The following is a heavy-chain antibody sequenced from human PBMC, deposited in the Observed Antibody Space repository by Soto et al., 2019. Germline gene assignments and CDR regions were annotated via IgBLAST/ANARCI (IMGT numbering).Heavy chain of an antibody. CDR3: ARVRCGWDS. CDR1: GGSVSSGSYH. V-gene: IGHV4-61*01. D-gene: IGHD3-3*01. J-gene: IGHJ4*02. Sequence: QVQLQESGPGLVKPSETLSLTCSVSGGSVSSGSYHWSWIRQPPGKGLEWIGFKPYTGSPDYHPSLKCRDVLTVNRSQHQSSLKLGAVTAADSVRDFGARVRCGWDSWGQGTLVSVSS. CDR2: KPYTGSP.